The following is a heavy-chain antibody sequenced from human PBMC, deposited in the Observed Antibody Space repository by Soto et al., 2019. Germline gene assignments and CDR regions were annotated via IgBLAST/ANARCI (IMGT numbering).Heavy chain of an antibody. D-gene: IGHD7-27*01. CDR2: IFYSGST. CDR1: GGSISSYY. J-gene: IGHJ4*02. Sequence: QVQLQESGPGLVKPSETLSLTCTVSGGSISSYYWSWIRQPPGKGLDWIGYIFYSGSTNYNPSLKSRVTISVDTSKNQFSLKLISVTAADTAVYYCARRWGTSFDFWGQGTLVTVSS. CDR3: ARRWGTSFDF. V-gene: IGHV4-59*01.